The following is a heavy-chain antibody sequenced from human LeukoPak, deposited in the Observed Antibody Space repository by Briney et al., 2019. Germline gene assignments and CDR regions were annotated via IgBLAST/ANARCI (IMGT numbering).Heavy chain of an antibody. V-gene: IGHV3-7*01. D-gene: IGHD4-17*01. CDR1: GFTFSSYW. CDR3: ARPLTTSTFDAFHI. Sequence: GGSLRLSCAASGFTFSSYWMSWVRQAPGKGLEWVANIKQDGSEKYSVDSVKGRFTISRDNAKNSLYLQTNSLRAEDTAVYYCARPLTTSTFDAFHIWGQGTMVTVSS. CDR2: IKQDGSEK. J-gene: IGHJ3*02.